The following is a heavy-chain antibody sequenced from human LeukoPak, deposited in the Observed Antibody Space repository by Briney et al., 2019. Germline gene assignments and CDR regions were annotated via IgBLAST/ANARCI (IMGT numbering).Heavy chain of an antibody. J-gene: IGHJ4*02. CDR3: ARDRYYYGSGSYNY. CDR1: GYTFTGYY. CDR2: INPNSGGT. Sequence: APVKVSCKASGYTFTGYYMHWVRQAPGQGLEWMGWINPNSGGTNYAQKFQGRVTMTRDTSISTAYMELSRLRSDDTAVYYCARDRYYYGSGSYNYWGQGTLVTVSS. D-gene: IGHD3-10*01. V-gene: IGHV1-2*02.